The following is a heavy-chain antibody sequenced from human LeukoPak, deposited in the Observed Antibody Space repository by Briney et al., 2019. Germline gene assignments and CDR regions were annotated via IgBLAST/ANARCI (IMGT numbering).Heavy chain of an antibody. CDR1: GYTFTNYY. CDR2: IIPIFGTA. V-gene: IGHV1-69*06. CDR3: ARQNDYGDYQHFDY. Sequence: SVKVSCKASGYTFTNYYMHWVRQAPGQGLEWMGGIIPIFGTANYAQKFQGRVTITADKSTSTAYMELSSLRSEDTAVYYCARQNDYGDYQHFDYWGQGTLVTVSS. D-gene: IGHD4-17*01. J-gene: IGHJ4*02.